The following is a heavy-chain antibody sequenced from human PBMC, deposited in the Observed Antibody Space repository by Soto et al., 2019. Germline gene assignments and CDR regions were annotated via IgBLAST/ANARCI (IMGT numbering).Heavy chain of an antibody. V-gene: IGHV3-21*01. CDR2: ISSSSSYI. CDR1: GFTFSSYS. J-gene: IGHJ6*02. D-gene: IGHD4-17*01. CDR3: ARGTVTTDPYYYYGMDV. Sequence: PGGSLRLSCAASGFTFSSYSMNWVRQAPGKGLEWVSSISSSSSYIYYADSVKGRFTISRDNAKNSLYLQMNSLRAEDTAVYYCARGTVTTDPYYYYGMDVWGQGTTVTVYS.